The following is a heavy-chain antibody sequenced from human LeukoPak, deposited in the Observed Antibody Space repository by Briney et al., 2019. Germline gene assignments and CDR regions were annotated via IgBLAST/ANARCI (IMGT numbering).Heavy chain of an antibody. D-gene: IGHD2-2*01. Sequence: PGGSLRLSCAASGFTFSSYGMHWVRQAPGKGLEWVAVIWYDGSNKYYADSVKGRFTISRDNSKNTLYLQMNSLRAEDTAVYYCARRYCSSTSCTFDYWGQGTLVTVSS. J-gene: IGHJ4*02. CDR3: ARRYCSSTSCTFDY. V-gene: IGHV3-33*01. CDR1: GFTFSSYG. CDR2: IWYDGSNK.